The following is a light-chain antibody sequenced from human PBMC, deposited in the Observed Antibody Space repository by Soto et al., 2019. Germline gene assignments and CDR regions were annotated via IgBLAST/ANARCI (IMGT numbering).Light chain of an antibody. CDR2: DAS. Sequence: EIVLTQSPATLSLSPGERATLSCRASQSVSSYLAWYQQKPGQAPRLLIYDASNRATDLPARFSGSGSGTDFTLTTSSLEPEDFAVYYCLQRSGWPWTFGQGTKVEIK. V-gene: IGKV3-11*01. J-gene: IGKJ1*01. CDR1: QSVSSY. CDR3: LQRSGWPWT.